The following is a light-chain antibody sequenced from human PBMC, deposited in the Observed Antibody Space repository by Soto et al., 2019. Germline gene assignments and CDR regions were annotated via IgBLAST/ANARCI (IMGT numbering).Light chain of an antibody. CDR2: GAS. Sequence: EIVLTQSPGTLSLSPGERATLSCRASQSVSSSYLAWYQQKPGQAPRLLIYGASSRATGIPVRFTGSGSVTDFTLTISRLEPEDFAVFYWYQYGSSAQTFGQGNKGEI. CDR1: QSVSSSY. V-gene: IGKV3-20*01. J-gene: IGKJ1*01. CDR3: YQYGSSAQT.